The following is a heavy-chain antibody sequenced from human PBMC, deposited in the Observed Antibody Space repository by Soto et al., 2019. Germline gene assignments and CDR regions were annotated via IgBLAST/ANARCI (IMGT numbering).Heavy chain of an antibody. CDR3: AQLAVPPYYYAMDV. Sequence: SETLSLTCTVSGGSISSSTYSWGWIRQSPGKGLEWIASINFSGTTYHNPSLKSRVSISTDTSKKQLSLKLSSVTAADTAVYDCAQLAVPPYYYAMDVWGQGTTVTVSS. CDR2: INFSGTT. J-gene: IGHJ6*02. D-gene: IGHD3-3*02. CDR1: GGSISSSTYS. V-gene: IGHV4-39*01.